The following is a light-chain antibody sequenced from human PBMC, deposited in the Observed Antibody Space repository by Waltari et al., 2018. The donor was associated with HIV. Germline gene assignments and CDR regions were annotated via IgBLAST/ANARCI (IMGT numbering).Light chain of an antibody. CDR2: VPT. V-gene: IGLV1-40*01. Sequence: QSVLTQPPSVSGAPGRSVIITCTGNSSNIGAPYDVHWYQQLQGAAPKFLISVPTTVPSAVRDRLSVSKSGTSASLAITGLQAGDEADYYCQSYDSSLGASVFGGGTKLTVL. CDR3: QSYDSSLGASV. CDR1: SSNIGAPYD. J-gene: IGLJ3*02.